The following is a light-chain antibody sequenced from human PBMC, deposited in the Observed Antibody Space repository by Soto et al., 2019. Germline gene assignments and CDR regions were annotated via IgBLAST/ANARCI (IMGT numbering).Light chain of an antibody. CDR2: DAA. V-gene: IGKV1-33*01. CDR3: QQYDNLRI. CDR1: QDINNY. Sequence: DIQMTQSPYSLSASVGDRVTITCQASQDINNYLNWYQQQPGKAPKLLIYDAANLETGVPSRFSVSGSGTVFTLTISSLQPEDVATYYCQQYDNLRIFGPGTKVEI. J-gene: IGKJ3*01.